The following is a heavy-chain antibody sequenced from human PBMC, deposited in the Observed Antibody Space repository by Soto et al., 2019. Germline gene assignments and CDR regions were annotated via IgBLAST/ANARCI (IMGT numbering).Heavy chain of an antibody. CDR2: IIPIFGTA. J-gene: IGHJ4*02. V-gene: IGHV1-69*01. CDR3: ANRNYYDSRGYFVY. D-gene: IGHD3-22*01. Sequence: QVQLVQSGAEVQKPGSSVKVSCKASGGTFSSYAISWVRQAPGQGLEWMGGIIPIFGTANDAQKFQGRVTISGDESKSTVYLELSSLRFEDTAVYYCANRNYYDSRGYFVYWGQGTLVTVSS. CDR1: GGTFSSYA.